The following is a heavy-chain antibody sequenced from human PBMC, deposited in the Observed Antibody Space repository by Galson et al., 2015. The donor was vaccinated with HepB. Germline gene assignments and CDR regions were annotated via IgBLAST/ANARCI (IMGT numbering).Heavy chain of an antibody. V-gene: IGHV4-59*01. Sequence: TLSLTCTVSGGSISSYYWSWVRQPPGKGLEWIGYIYYSGSTNYNPSLKSRVTISVDTSKNQFSLKLSSVTAAVTAVYYCARGNYYDSSPFFDYWGQGTLVTVSS. J-gene: IGHJ4*02. CDR1: GGSISSYY. D-gene: IGHD3-22*01. CDR3: ARGNYYDSSPFFDY. CDR2: IYYSGST.